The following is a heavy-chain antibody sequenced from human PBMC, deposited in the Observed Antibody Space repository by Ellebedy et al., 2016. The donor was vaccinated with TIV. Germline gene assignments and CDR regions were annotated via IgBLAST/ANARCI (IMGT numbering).Heavy chain of an antibody. CDR1: GGSTSSYY. CDR3: ARGLRGPFDY. Sequence: MPSETLSLTCTVSGGSTSSYYWSWIRQPPGRRLEWIGYIYNNGGTNYNPSLTSRVTISVDRSKNQFSLKLASVSAADTAVYYCARGLRGPFDYWGQGTLATVST. CDR2: IYNNGGT. V-gene: IGHV4-59*01. J-gene: IGHJ4*02.